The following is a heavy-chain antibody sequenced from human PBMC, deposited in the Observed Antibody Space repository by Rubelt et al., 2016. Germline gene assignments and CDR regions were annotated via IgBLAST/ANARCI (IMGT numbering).Heavy chain of an antibody. CDR2: IYPGDSDT. V-gene: IGHV5-51*01. Sequence: GGVRQMPGKGLEWMGIIYPGDSDTRYSPSFQGQVTISADKSISTAYLQWSSLKASDTAMYYCARLYPDLATIAVAGKGNWFDPWGQGTLVTVSS. J-gene: IGHJ5*02. D-gene: IGHD6-19*01. CDR3: ARLYPDLATIAVAGKGNWFDP.